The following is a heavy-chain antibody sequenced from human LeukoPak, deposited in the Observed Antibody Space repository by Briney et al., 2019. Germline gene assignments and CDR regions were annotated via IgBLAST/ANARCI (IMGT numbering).Heavy chain of an antibody. Sequence: SETLSLTCTVSGGSISSYYWSWIRQPPGKGLEWIGYIYYSGSTNYNPSLKSRVTISVDTSKNQFSLKLSSVTAADTAVYYCARPPPKLYGGNPWAFDYGGQGTLATVSS. V-gene: IGHV4-59*01. CDR3: ARPPPKLYGGNPWAFDY. CDR2: IYYSGST. J-gene: IGHJ4*02. CDR1: GGSISSYY. D-gene: IGHD4-23*01.